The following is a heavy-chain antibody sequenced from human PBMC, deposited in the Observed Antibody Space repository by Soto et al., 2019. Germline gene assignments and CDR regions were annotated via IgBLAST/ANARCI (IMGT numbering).Heavy chain of an antibody. CDR1: GGCFSGYY. Sequence: QVQLQQWGAGLLKPSETLSLNCAVYGGCFSGYYWSWIRQPPGKGLEWIGEINHRGSINYNPSLTSRVTMSVDTSKNQFSLKLNSVTAADTAVFYCARGSRMRISAASGRDYYYHGLDVWGQGTAVTVSS. J-gene: IGHJ6*02. V-gene: IGHV4-34*01. CDR2: INHRGSI. CDR3: ARGSRMRISAASGRDYYYHGLDV. D-gene: IGHD2-15*01.